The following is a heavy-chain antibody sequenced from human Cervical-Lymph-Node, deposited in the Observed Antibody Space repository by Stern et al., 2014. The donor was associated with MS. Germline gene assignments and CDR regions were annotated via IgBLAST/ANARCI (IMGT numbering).Heavy chain of an antibody. CDR3: ASGGWFDA. Sequence: QVQLVQSGAEVKKPGSSVKVSCKASGGTFSNSAISWVRQAPGQGLEWVGGLIPKLGSANYAQKFRGRVTIVADESTTTAYMELSNLRSEDTAVYYCASGGWFDAWGKGTLVTVSS. V-gene: IGHV1-69*01. CDR2: LIPKLGSA. J-gene: IGHJ5*02. CDR1: GGTFSNSA.